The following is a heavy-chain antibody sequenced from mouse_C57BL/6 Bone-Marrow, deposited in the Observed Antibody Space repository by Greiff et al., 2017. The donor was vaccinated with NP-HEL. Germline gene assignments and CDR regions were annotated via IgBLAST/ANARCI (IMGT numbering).Heavy chain of an antibody. CDR2: IYPGDGDT. D-gene: IGHD2-4*01. V-gene: IGHV1-80*01. Sequence: QVQLQQSGAELVKPGASVKISCKASGYAFSSYWMNWVKQRPGKGLEWIGQIYPGDGDTNYNGKFKGKATLTADKSSSTAYMQLSSLTSEDSAVYFCAKPIYYDSHYYAMDYWGQGTSVTVSS. CDR3: AKPIYYDSHYYAMDY. J-gene: IGHJ4*01. CDR1: GYAFSSYW.